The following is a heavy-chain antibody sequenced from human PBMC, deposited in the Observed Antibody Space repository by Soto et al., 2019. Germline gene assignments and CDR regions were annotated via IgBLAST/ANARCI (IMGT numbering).Heavy chain of an antibody. Sequence: QVQLQESGPGLVKPSGTLSLTCAASGGSISRRNWWSWVRQPPGKGLEGSGAIYDCGSTNYNPSLQRRGTMAVEQSKNQFPLKLRSVNDAGTAGYYWAGGERGPGYWGQGTLVTVSS. V-gene: IGHV4-4*02. D-gene: IGHD3-16*01. J-gene: IGHJ4*02. CDR2: IYDCGST. CDR3: AGGERGPGY. CDR1: GGSISRRNW.